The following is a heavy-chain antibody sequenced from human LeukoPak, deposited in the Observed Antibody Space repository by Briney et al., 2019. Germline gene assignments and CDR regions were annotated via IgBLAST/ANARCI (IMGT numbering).Heavy chain of an antibody. D-gene: IGHD5/OR15-5a*01. V-gene: IGHV3-7*01. CDR3: AREGVYRAFDP. CDR1: GFTFSSYW. Sequence: GGSLRLSCAASGFTFSSYWMSWVRQAPGKGLEWVANIKKDGSEKYYVDSVKGRFTISRDNAKNSLYLQMNSLGAEDTTVYYCAREGVYRAFDPWGQGTLVTVSS. J-gene: IGHJ5*02. CDR2: IKKDGSEK.